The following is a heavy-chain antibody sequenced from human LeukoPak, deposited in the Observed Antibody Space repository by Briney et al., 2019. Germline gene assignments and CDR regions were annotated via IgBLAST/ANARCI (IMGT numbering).Heavy chain of an antibody. Sequence: SVTVSCKASGGTFSSYAISWVRQAPGQGLEWMGRIIPILGIANYAQKFQGRVTITADKSTSTASMELSSLRSEDTAVYYCARGSFGVVTSAFDIWGQGTMVTVSS. V-gene: IGHV1-69*04. J-gene: IGHJ3*02. CDR3: ARGSFGVVTSAFDI. D-gene: IGHD3-3*01. CDR1: GGTFSSYA. CDR2: IIPILGIA.